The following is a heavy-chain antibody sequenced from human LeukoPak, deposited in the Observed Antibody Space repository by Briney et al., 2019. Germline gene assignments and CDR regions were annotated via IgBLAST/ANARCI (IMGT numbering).Heavy chain of an antibody. Sequence: PSETLSLTCAVYGGSFSGYYWSWIRQPPGKGLEWIGEINHSGSTNYNPSLKSRVTISVDTSKNQFSLKLSSVTAADTAVYYCAGLPGIAIAATDWYFDLWGRGTLVTVSS. CDR2: INHSGST. D-gene: IGHD6-13*01. V-gene: IGHV4-34*01. CDR3: AGLPGIAIAATDWYFDL. CDR1: GGSFSGYY. J-gene: IGHJ2*01.